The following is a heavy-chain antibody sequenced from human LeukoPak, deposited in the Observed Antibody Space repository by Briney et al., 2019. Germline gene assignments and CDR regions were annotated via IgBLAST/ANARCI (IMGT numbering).Heavy chain of an antibody. Sequence: PGGSLRLSCAASGFTFSSYSMNWVRQAPGKGLEWVSSISSSSSYIYYADSVKGRFTISRDNSKNTLYLQMNSLRAEDTAVYYCARELDWNYADYWGQGTLVTVSS. CDR1: GFTFSSYS. CDR2: ISSSSSYI. J-gene: IGHJ4*02. D-gene: IGHD3/OR15-3a*01. V-gene: IGHV3-21*01. CDR3: ARELDWNYADY.